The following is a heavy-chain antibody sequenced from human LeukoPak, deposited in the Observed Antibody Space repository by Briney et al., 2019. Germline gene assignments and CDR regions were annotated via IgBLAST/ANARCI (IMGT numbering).Heavy chain of an antibody. CDR2: IRSKAYGGTT. D-gene: IGHD2-15*01. CDR3: TSYCSGGSCYFGLGY. J-gene: IGHJ4*02. Sequence: PGGSLRLSCTASGFTLGDYAMSWFRQAPGKGLEWVGFIRSKAYGGTTEYAASVKGRFTISRDDSKSIAYLQMNSLKTEDTAVYYCTSYCSGGSCYFGLGYWGQGTLVTVSS. V-gene: IGHV3-49*03. CDR1: GFTLGDYA.